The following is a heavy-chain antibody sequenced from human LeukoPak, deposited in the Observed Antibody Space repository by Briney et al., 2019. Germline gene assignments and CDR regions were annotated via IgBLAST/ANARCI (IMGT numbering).Heavy chain of an antibody. CDR3: ARDMTTVTSCFGY. CDR2: IIPIFGTA. Sequence: SVKVSCKASGYTFTSYGISWVRQAPGQGLEWMGGIIPIFGTANYAQKFQGRVTITADESTSTAYMELSSLRSEDTAVYYCARDMTTVTSCFGYWGQGTLVTVSS. D-gene: IGHD4-17*01. J-gene: IGHJ4*02. CDR1: GYTFTSYG. V-gene: IGHV1-69*13.